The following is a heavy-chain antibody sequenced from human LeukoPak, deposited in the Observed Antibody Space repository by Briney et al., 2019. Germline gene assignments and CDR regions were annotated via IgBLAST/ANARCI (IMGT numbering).Heavy chain of an antibody. Sequence: PGGSLRLSCAASGFTFRSYGMSWVRQAPGKGLEWVSSVTGSSRRTYYADSVKGRSTISRDDSKNTLYLQMNSLRAEDTAVYYCAKRRDMVGDTYFDSWGQGTRVSVSS. CDR2: VTGSSRRT. CDR3: AKRRDMVGDTYFDS. D-gene: IGHD3-10*01. CDR1: GFTFRSYG. V-gene: IGHV3-23*01. J-gene: IGHJ4*02.